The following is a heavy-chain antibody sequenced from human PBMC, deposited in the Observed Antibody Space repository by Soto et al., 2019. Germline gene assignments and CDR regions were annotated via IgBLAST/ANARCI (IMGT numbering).Heavy chain of an antibody. CDR3: ARGKPQGYCISTSCYAFRWFDP. Sequence: ASVKVSCKASGYTFTSYGISWVRQAPGQGLEWMGWISAYNGNTNYAQKLQGRVTMTTDTSTSTAYMELRSLRSDDTAVYYCARGKPQGYCISTSCYAFRWFDPWGQGTLVTVSS. J-gene: IGHJ5*02. CDR2: ISAYNGNT. CDR1: GYTFTSYG. D-gene: IGHD2-2*01. V-gene: IGHV1-18*01.